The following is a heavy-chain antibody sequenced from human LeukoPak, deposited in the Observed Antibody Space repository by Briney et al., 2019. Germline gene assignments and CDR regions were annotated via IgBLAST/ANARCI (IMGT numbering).Heavy chain of an antibody. CDR1: GYTFTYYV. CDR2: INAGNGNT. Sequence: GASVKVTCKASGYTFTYYVMHWVRQAPGQRLEWMGWINAGNGNTKYSQNFQGRVTMTEDTSTDTAYMELSSLRSEDTAVYYCATDCSSTSCSRGDDAFDIWGQGTMVTVSS. J-gene: IGHJ3*02. CDR3: ATDCSSTSCSRGDDAFDI. V-gene: IGHV1-3*01. D-gene: IGHD2-2*01.